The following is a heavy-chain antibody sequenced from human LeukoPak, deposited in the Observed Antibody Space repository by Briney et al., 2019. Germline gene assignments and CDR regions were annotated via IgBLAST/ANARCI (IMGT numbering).Heavy chain of an antibody. CDR1: GFTFSDYY. V-gene: IGHV3-11*01. CDR3: ARDRASGYYFDY. CDR2: ISSSGSTI. D-gene: IGHD3-22*01. J-gene: IGHJ4*02. Sequence: GGSLRLSCAASGFTFSDYYMSWVRQAPGKGLEGVSYISSSGSTIYYADSVKGRFTISRDNAKNSLYLQMNSLRAEDTAVYYCARDRASGYYFDYWGQGTLVTVSS.